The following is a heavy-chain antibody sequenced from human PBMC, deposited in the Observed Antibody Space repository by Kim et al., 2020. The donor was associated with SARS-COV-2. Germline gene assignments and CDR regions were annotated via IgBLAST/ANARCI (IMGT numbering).Heavy chain of an antibody. CDR2: FLYTAST. CDR3: ARHPPWAADKGGFDP. D-gene: IGHD6-13*01. J-gene: IGHJ5*02. Sequence: SETLSLTCSVSGGSVSSRTYFWAWIRQPPGKGLEWIGSFLYTASTYYNPSLKSRVSMSADTAKNQFSLRLTSVTAADTAAYYCARHPPWAADKGGFDPWGQGTLVTVSS. V-gene: IGHV4-39*01. CDR1: GGSVSSRTYF.